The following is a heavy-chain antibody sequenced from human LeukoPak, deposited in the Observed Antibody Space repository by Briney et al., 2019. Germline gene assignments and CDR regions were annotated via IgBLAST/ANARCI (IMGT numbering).Heavy chain of an antibody. V-gene: IGHV4-59*01. CDR1: GGSISSYY. CDR2: IYYSGST. CDR3: ARASDWYSLYAFDI. D-gene: IGHD6-19*01. Sequence: SETLSLTCTVSGGSISSYYWSWIRQPPGKGLEWIGYIYYSGSTNYNPSLKSRVTISVDTSKNQFSLKLSSVTAADTAVYYCARASDWYSLYAFDIWGQGTMVTVSS. J-gene: IGHJ3*02.